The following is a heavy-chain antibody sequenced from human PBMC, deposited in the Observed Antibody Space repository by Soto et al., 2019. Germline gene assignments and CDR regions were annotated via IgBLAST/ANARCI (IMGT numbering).Heavy chain of an antibody. CDR1: GFTFSSYG. J-gene: IGHJ4*02. Sequence: PGGSLRLSCAASGFTFSSYGMHWVRQAPGKGLEWVAVISYDGSNKYYADSVKGRFTISRDNSKNTLYLQMNSLRAEDTAVYYCAKSRYGDYFDYWGQGTLVTVS. D-gene: IGHD4-17*01. CDR2: ISYDGSNK. V-gene: IGHV3-30*18. CDR3: AKSRYGDYFDY.